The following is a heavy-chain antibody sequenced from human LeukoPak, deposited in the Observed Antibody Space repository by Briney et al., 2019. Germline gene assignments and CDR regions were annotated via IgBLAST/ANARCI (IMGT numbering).Heavy chain of an antibody. J-gene: IGHJ3*02. CDR3: ARHLTVTGYGNDAFDI. D-gene: IGHD3-9*01. CDR2: IHSSGTT. CDR1: GGSITRSY. Sequence: SETLSLTCTVSGGSITRSYWSWVRQPPGKGLEWIGCIHSSGTTNYNPSLASRVTLSLDTSENQCSLKVSSVTAAETAVYYCARHLTVTGYGNDAFDIWGQGTMVAVSS. V-gene: IGHV4-59*08.